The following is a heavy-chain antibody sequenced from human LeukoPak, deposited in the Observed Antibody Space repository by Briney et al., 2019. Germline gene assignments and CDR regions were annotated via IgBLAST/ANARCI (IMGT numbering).Heavy chain of an antibody. J-gene: IGHJ4*02. CDR1: GFTFSSYG. CDR2: IWYDGSNK. V-gene: IGHV3-33*01. Sequence: GGSLRLSCAASGFTFSSYGMHWVRQAPGKGLEWVAVIWYDGSNKYYADSVKGRFTISRDNSKNTLYLQMNSLRAEDTALHYCARARYCSSTSCFLAYWGQGTLVTVPS. D-gene: IGHD2-2*01. CDR3: ARARYCSSTSCFLAY.